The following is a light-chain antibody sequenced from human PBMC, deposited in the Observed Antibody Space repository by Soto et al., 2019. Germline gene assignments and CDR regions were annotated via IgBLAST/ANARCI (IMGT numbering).Light chain of an antibody. CDR3: QSYDSSLSGYV. Sequence: QSVLTQPPSVSGALGQRVTISCTGSSFNIGADYDVHWYHQLPGTAPKLLIYGNSNRPSGVPDRFSGSKSGTSASLAITGLQAEDEADYYCQSYDSSLSGYVFGSGTKLTVL. CDR1: SFNIGADYD. J-gene: IGLJ1*01. V-gene: IGLV1-40*01. CDR2: GNS.